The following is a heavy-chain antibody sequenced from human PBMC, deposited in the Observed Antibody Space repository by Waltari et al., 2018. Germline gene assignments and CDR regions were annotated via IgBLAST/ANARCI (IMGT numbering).Heavy chain of an antibody. D-gene: IGHD6-19*01. J-gene: IGHJ4*02. CDR1: GFTFSSYW. V-gene: IGHV3-7*04. CDR2: IKQDGSEK. CDR3: AREDSSGWYYVGY. Sequence: EVQLVESGGGLVQPGGSLRLSCAASGFTFSSYWMSWVRQAPGKGLEWVANIKQDGSEKYYVDSVKGRFTISRDNAKNSLYLQMNSLRAEDTAVYYCAREDSSGWYYVGYWGQGTLVTVSS.